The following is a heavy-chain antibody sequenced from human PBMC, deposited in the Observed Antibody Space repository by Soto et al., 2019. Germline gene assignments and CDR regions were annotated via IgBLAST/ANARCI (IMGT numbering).Heavy chain of an antibody. CDR2: INAGNGNT. CDR1: GYTFTNYG. V-gene: IGHV1-3*01. Sequence: ASVKVSCKASGYTFTNYGIHWVRQAPGQRLEWMGWINAGNGNTKYSQNFQGRVTITRDTSATTAYMELSSLRSEDTAVFYCARSWYSIGWYHWYFDLCGGGTLVTVSS. J-gene: IGHJ2*01. D-gene: IGHD6-19*01. CDR3: ARSWYSIGWYHWYFDL.